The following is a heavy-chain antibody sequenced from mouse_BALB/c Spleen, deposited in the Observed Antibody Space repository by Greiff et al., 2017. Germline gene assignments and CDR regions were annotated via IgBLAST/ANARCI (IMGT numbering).Heavy chain of an antibody. V-gene: IGHV2-6-7*01. CDR2: IWGDGST. CDR1: GFSLTGYG. J-gene: IGHJ1*01. D-gene: IGHD4-1*01. Sequence: VQRVESGPGLVAPSQSLSITCTVSGFSLTGYGVNWVRQPPGKGLEWLGMIWGDGSTDYNSALKSRLSISKDNSKSQVFLKMNSLQTDDTARYYCARELGRGYWYFDVWGAGTTVTVSS. CDR3: ARELGRGYWYFDV.